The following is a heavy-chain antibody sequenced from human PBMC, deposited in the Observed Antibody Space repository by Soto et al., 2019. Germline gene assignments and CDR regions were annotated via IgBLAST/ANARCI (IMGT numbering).Heavy chain of an antibody. Sequence: SVTLSLTCVTSDAAIRSYYRRPSPASKGKGLEWIGEVDHSGGVTKYNPALKSRVTISRDTSRNQFSLKLSSVTAADTAVYYCARDIFCGRDSCYSFTFDIWGQGTMVT. V-gene: IGHV4-34*01. D-gene: IGHD2-15*01. CDR1: DAAIRSYY. J-gene: IGHJ3*02. CDR3: ARDIFCGRDSCYSFTFDI. CDR2: VDHSGGVT.